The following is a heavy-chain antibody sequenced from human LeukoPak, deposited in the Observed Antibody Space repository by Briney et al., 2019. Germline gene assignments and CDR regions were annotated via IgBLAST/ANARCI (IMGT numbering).Heavy chain of an antibody. CDR2: IKKTGSET. CDR3: AREDGYCSGGNCYSYFDS. V-gene: IGHV3-7*01. CDR1: GFTFSNAW. J-gene: IGHJ4*02. D-gene: IGHD2-15*01. Sequence: PGGSLRLSCAASGFTFSNAWMNWVRQAPGKGLEWVAYIKKTGSETYYVDSVKGRFTITRDNTRNSLFLQMYSLRAEDTAVYFCAREDGYCSGGNCYSYFDSWGQGTLVTVSS.